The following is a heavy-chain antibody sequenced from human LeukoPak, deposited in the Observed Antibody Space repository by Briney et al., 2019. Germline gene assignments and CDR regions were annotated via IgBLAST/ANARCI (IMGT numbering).Heavy chain of an antibody. CDR2: INHSGST. CDR1: GGSFSGYY. D-gene: IGHD5-12*01. J-gene: IGHJ4*02. V-gene: IGHV4-34*01. Sequence: SETLSLTCAVYGGSFSGYYWSWIRQPPGKGLEWIGEINHSGSTNYNPSLKSRVTISVDTSKNQFSLKLSSVTAADTAVYYCARGGIKWPFDYWGQGTLVTVSS. CDR3: ARGGIKWPFDY.